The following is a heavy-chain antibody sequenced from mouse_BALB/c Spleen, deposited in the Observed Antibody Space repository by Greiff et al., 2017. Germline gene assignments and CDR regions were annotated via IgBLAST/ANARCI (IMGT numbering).Heavy chain of an antibody. Sequence: VQLVESGAELAKPGASVKMSCKASGYTFTSYWMHWVKQRPGQGLEWIGYINPSTGYTEYNQKFKDKATLTADKSSSTAYMQLSSLTSEDSAVYYCAREGAGAWFAYWGQGTLVTVSA. CDR1: GYTFTSYW. CDR3: AREGAGAWFAY. V-gene: IGHV1-7*01. J-gene: IGHJ3*01. CDR2: INPSTGYT. D-gene: IGHD4-1*01.